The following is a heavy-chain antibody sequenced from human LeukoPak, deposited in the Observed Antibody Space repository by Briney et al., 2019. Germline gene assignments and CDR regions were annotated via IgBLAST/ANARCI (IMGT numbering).Heavy chain of an antibody. D-gene: IGHD3-3*01. CDR1: GGSISNYY. V-gene: IGHV4-59*13. CDR3: ARVAYYDFWSGYSGYFDY. CDR2: IHYSGNT. J-gene: IGHJ4*02. Sequence: SETLSLTCVVSGGSISNYYWSWIRQPPGKRLEWIGYIHYSGNTYYNPSLKSRVTISVDTSKNQFSLKLSSVTAADTAVYYCARVAYYDFWSGYSGYFDYWGQGTLVTVSS.